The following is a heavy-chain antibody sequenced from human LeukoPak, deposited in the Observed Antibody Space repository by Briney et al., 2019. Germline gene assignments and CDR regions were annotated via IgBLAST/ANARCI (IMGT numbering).Heavy chain of an antibody. Sequence: GGSLRLSCAASGFTFDDYAMHWVRQAPGKGLEWVSGISWNSGSIGYADSVKGRFAISRGNAKNSLYLQMNSLRAEDTALYYCAKASNDVDYYYYGMDVWGQGTTVTVSS. CDR1: GFTFDDYA. J-gene: IGHJ6*02. V-gene: IGHV3-9*01. CDR2: ISWNSGSI. CDR3: AKASNDVDYYYYGMDV. D-gene: IGHD1-1*01.